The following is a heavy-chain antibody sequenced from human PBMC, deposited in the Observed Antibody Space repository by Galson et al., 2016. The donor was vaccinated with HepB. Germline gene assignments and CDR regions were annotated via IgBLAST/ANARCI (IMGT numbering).Heavy chain of an antibody. CDR3: ARDLLNLAAPDY. D-gene: IGHD6-13*01. CDR1: GFTFSSYG. V-gene: IGHV3-7*03. CDR2: IKQDGSEK. J-gene: IGHJ4*02. Sequence: SLRLSCAASGFTFSSYGMHWVRQAPGKGLEWVANIKQDGSEKYYVDSVKGRFTISRDNAKNSLYLQMNSLRAEDTAVYYCARDLLNLAAPDYWGQGTLVTVSS.